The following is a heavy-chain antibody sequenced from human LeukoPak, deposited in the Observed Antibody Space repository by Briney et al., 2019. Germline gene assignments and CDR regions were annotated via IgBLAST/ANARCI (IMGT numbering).Heavy chain of an antibody. CDR2: IKSKTDGGTT. CDR3: TTEYSGSYYARYYFDY. Sequence: GGSLRLSCAASGFTFSNAWMSWVRQAPGKGLEWVGRIKSKTDGGTTDYAAPVEGRFTISRDDSKNTLYLQMNSLITEDTAVYYCTTEYSGSYYARYYFDYWGQGTLVTVSS. D-gene: IGHD1-26*01. CDR1: GFTFSNAW. J-gene: IGHJ4*02. V-gene: IGHV3-15*01.